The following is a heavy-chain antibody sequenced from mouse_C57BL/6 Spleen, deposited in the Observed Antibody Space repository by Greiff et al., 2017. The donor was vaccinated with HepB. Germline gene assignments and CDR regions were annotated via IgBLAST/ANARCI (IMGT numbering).Heavy chain of an antibody. J-gene: IGHJ3*01. D-gene: IGHD1-1*01. CDR3: ASELRSSWFAY. V-gene: IGHV1-7*01. Sequence: VQLQQSGAELAKPGASVKLSCKASGYTFTSYWMHWVKQRPGQGLEWIGYINPSSGYTKYNQKFKDKATLTADKSSSTAYMQLSSLTYEDSAVYSCASELRSSWFAYWGQGTLVTVSA. CDR1: GYTFTSYW. CDR2: INPSSGYT.